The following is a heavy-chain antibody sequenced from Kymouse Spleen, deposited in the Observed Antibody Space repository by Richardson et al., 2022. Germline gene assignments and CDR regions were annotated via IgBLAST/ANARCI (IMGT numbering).Heavy chain of an antibody. J-gene: IGHJ5*02. CDR1: GGSFSGYY. D-gene: IGHD3-9*01. Sequence: QVQLQQWGAGLLKPSETLSLTCAVYGGSFSGYYWSWIRQPPGKGLEWIGEINHSGSTNYNPSLKSRVTISVDTSKNQFSLKLSSVTAADTAVYYCARGGYDILTGSSFDPWGQGTLVTVSS. V-gene: IGHV4-34*01. CDR2: INHSGST. CDR3: ARGGYDILTGSSFDP.